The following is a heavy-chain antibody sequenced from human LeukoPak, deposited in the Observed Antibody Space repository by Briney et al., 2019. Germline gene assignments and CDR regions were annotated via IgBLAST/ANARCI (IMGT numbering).Heavy chain of an antibody. J-gene: IGHJ4*02. V-gene: IGHV3-23*01. CDR3: AKGSMSYCSGRCYYFDY. CDR1: GFTFSSYA. D-gene: IGHD2-15*01. CDR2: ISGSDGGT. Sequence: GGSLRLSCTASGFTFSSYAMSWVRQTPGKGLEWVSGISGSDGGTYIADSVRGRFTISRDNSKNTLYLQMDSLRAEDAAVYFCAKGSMSYCSGRCYYFDYWGQGTLVTVSS.